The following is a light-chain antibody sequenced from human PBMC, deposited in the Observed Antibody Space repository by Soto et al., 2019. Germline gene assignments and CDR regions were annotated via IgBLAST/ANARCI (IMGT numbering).Light chain of an antibody. CDR1: SSDVGNYNL. Sequence: QSVLTQPASVSGSPGQSITISCTGTSSDVGNYNLVSWYQRHPGKAPKLMIYDVSKRPSGVSNRFSGSKSGKTASLTISGLQAEDGADYYCCSYAGSSTWVFGGGTKLTVL. J-gene: IGLJ3*02. CDR3: CSYAGSSTWV. V-gene: IGLV2-23*02. CDR2: DVS.